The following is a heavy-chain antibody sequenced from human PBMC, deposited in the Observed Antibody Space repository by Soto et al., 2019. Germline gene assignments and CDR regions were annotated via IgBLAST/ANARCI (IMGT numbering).Heavy chain of an antibody. V-gene: IGHV3-23*01. D-gene: IGHD3-10*01. CDR3: SCLAWFGDPVPPFDC. Sequence: GGSLRLSCAASGFTFTSYAMAWVRQPPGKGLEWVSGVSGTGGRTHHADSVKGRFTVSRDNSKNTLYLQMNTLRVEDTAVYYCSCLAWFGDPVPPFDCWGKGPVVTVSS. CDR2: VSGTGGRT. CDR1: GFTFTSYA. J-gene: IGHJ4*02.